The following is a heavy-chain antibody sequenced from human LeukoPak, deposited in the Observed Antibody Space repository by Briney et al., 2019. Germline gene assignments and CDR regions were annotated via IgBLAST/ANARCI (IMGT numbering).Heavy chain of an antibody. Sequence: PSETLSLTSTVSGGSISSSSSFWAWIRQPPGKGLEWIGNVYYSGNTHYNPSLKSRVTISLDTSKNQFSLRLTSVTAADTAVYYCARHGLYQDYGYWGQGTLVTVSS. CDR3: ARHGLYQDYGY. D-gene: IGHD3-16*01. J-gene: IGHJ4*02. V-gene: IGHV4-39*01. CDR2: VYYSGNT. CDR1: GGSISSSSSF.